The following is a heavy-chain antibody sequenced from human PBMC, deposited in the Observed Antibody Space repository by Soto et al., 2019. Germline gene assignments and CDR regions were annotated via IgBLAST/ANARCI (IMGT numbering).Heavy chain of an antibody. CDR3: ARDPPFRYCSSTSCPSPFDY. CDR1: CYTFTSNG. V-gene: IGHV1-18*01. D-gene: IGHD2-2*01. J-gene: IGHJ4*02. Sequence: ASVKVTCKASCYTFTSNGSSWGGQAPGQRLEWVGWISAYNGNTNYAQKLQGRVTMTTDTSTSTAYMELRSLRSDDTAVYYCARDPPFRYCSSTSCPSPFDYWGQGTLVTVSS. CDR2: ISAYNGNT.